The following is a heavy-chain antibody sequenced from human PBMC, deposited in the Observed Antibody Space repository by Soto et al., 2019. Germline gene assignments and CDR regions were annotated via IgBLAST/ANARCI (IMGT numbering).Heavy chain of an antibody. Sequence: SETLSLTCTVSGGSISSYYWSWIRQPPGKGLEWIGYIYYSGSTNYNPSLKSRVTISVDTSKNQFSLKLSSVTAADTAVYYCARRIPRYIVVVPAARKAHDAFDIWGQGTMVTVSS. CDR2: IYYSGST. D-gene: IGHD2-2*01. J-gene: IGHJ3*02. CDR3: ARRIPRYIVVVPAARKAHDAFDI. CDR1: GGSISSYY. V-gene: IGHV4-59*01.